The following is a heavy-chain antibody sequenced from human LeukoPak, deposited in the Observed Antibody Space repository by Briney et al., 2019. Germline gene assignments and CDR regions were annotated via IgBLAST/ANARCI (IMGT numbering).Heavy chain of an antibody. CDR1: GGSISSCSYY. CDR3: ARHERITIFGHRLFDY. V-gene: IGHV4-39*01. J-gene: IGHJ4*02. Sequence: PSETLSLTCTVSGGSISSCSYYWGWIRQPPGKGLEWIGSIYYSGSTYYNPSLKSRVTISVDTPKNQFSLKLSSVTAADTAVYYCARHERITIFGHRLFDYWGQGTLVTVSS. D-gene: IGHD3-3*01. CDR2: IYYSGST.